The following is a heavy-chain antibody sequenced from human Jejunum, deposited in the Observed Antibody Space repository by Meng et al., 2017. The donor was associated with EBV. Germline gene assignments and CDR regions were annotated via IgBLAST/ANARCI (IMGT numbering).Heavy chain of an antibody. CDR3: SRDLRGPFDY. CDR2: INEDGTHT. J-gene: IGHJ4*02. Sequence: EVQLVESGGGLGQPGGSLRLFCVGSGYTFSNYWMHWVRQTPGKGLVWVSRINEDGTHTDYADSVKGRFTISRDNAKNTLTLQMNSLRVEDTAVYYCSRDLRGPFDYWGQGTLVTVSS. V-gene: IGHV3-74*01. D-gene: IGHD3-16*01. CDR1: GYTFSNYW.